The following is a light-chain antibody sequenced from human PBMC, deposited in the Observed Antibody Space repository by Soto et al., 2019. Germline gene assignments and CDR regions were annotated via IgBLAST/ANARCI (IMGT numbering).Light chain of an antibody. CDR1: QSVTNKY. CDR3: QQYGSSPPYT. V-gene: IGKV3-20*01. Sequence: EVVLTQSPGTLSLSPGERATLSCRASQSVTNKYLAWYQQKPGQAPRLLIFGSSDRATGIPDRFSGSGSGTAFSLTIIRLEPEDFAVYYCQQYGSSPPYTFGQGTKLEI. J-gene: IGKJ2*01. CDR2: GSS.